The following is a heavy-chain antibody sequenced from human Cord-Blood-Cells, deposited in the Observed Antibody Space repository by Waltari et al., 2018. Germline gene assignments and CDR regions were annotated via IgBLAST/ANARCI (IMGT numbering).Heavy chain of an antibody. D-gene: IGHD3-10*01. CDR3: ARDLSLLWFGDRSAFDI. V-gene: IGHV1-2*02. CDR2: INPKSGGT. Sequence: QVQLVQSGAEVKNPGASVKVSCKPSGYPFTAYYLHWLRHAPGQGLEWMGWINPKSGGTNYAQKFQGRVTMTRDTSISTAYMELSRLRSDDTAVYYCARDLSLLWFGDRSAFDIWGQGTMVTVSS. CDR1: GYPFTAYY. J-gene: IGHJ3*02.